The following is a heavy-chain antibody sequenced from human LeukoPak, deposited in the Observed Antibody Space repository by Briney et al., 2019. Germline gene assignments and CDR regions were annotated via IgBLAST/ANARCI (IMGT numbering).Heavy chain of an antibody. CDR1: GFTFSSYS. CDR2: MKKDGSET. CDR3: GRHRSGSGTYFIDY. D-gene: IGHD3-10*01. Sequence: GGSLRLSCVVSGFTFSSYSMIWVRQALGKGLQWVANMKKDGSETNYVDSVKGRFTISRDNAKNTLYLQMNSLRAEDTAVYYCGRHRSGSGTYFIDYWGQGTLVSVSS. J-gene: IGHJ4*02. V-gene: IGHV3-7*01.